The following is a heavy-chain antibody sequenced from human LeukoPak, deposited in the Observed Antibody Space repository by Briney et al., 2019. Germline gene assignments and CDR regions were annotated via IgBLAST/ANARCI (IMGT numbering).Heavy chain of an antibody. CDR3: TRAEVGAIYY. Sequence: GGSLRLSCTASGFSFSDHYMDWVRQAPGKGLEWVGRTRNKANSYTTEYAASVKGRSTISRDDSENSLYLQMSSLKTEDTAVYYCTRAEVGAIYYWGQGTLVTVSS. D-gene: IGHD1-26*01. J-gene: IGHJ4*02. CDR1: GFSFSDHY. CDR2: TRNKANSYTT. V-gene: IGHV3-72*01.